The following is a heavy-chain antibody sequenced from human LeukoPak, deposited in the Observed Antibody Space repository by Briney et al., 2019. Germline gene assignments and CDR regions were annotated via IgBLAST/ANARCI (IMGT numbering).Heavy chain of an antibody. Sequence: PSETLSLTCAVYGGSFSGYYWSWIRQPPGKGLEWIGEINHSGSTNYNPSLKSRVTISVDTSKNQFSLKLSSVTAADTAVYYCARIHSSSWTARGWFDPWGQGTLVTVSS. CDR1: GGSFSGYY. D-gene: IGHD6-13*01. V-gene: IGHV4-34*01. CDR2: INHSGST. J-gene: IGHJ5*02. CDR3: ARIHSSSWTARGWFDP.